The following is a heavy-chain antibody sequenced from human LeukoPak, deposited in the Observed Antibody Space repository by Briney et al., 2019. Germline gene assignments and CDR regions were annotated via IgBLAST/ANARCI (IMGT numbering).Heavy chain of an antibody. CDR3: ATAWGEDAFDI. J-gene: IGHJ3*02. CDR2: IYHSGST. D-gene: IGHD3-10*01. V-gene: IGHV4-30-2*01. CDR1: GGSISSGGYS. Sequence: SQTLSLTCAASGGSISSGGYSWSWIRQPPGKGLEWIGYIYHSGSTYYNPSLKSRVTISVDRSKNQFSLKLSSVTAADTAVYYCATAWGEDAFDIWGQGTMVTVSS.